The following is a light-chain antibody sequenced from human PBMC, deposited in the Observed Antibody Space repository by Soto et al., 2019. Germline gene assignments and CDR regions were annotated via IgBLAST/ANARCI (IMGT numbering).Light chain of an antibody. CDR2: EVS. CDR3: AAWDDSLNGSYV. Sequence: QSALTQPASVSGSPGQSITISCTGTSSDVGGYNYVSWYQQHPGKAPKLMIYEVSNRPSGVSNRFSGSKSGTSASLAISGLQSEDEADYYCAAWDDSLNGSYVFGTGTKVTVL. V-gene: IGLV2-14*01. CDR1: SSDVGGYNY. J-gene: IGLJ1*01.